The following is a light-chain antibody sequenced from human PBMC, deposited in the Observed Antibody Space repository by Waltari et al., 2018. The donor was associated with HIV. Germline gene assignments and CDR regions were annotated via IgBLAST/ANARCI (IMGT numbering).Light chain of an antibody. J-gene: IGLJ2*01. V-gene: IGLV3-25*03. CDR2: KES. CDR3: ESADSTGNYWA. CDR1: ALPKQF. Sequence: SYELTQPPSVSVSPGQTATITCSGDALPKQFAYWYQQKPGQAPLLVLYKESVRPSGIPDRVSGSNSGTTVTLIISGVQAEDEADYYCESADSTGNYWAFGGGTKLTVL.